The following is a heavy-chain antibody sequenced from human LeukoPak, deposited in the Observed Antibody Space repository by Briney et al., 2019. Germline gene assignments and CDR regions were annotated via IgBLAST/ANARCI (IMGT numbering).Heavy chain of an antibody. J-gene: IGHJ5*02. V-gene: IGHV3-53*04. CDR2: IYSGGST. CDR1: GFTVSSNY. D-gene: IGHD5-18*01. CDR3: ARGIHSYANR. Sequence: GGSLGLSCAASGFTVSSNYMSWVRQAPGKGLEWVSVIYSGGSTYYADSVKGRFTISRHNSKNTLYLQMNSLRAEDTAVYYCARGIHSYANRWGQGTLVTVSS.